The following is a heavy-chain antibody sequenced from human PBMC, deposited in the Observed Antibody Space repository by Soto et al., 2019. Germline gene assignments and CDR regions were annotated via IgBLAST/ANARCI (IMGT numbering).Heavy chain of an antibody. D-gene: IGHD4-17*01. J-gene: IGHJ2*01. Sequence: QVTLKESGPVLVKPTETLTLTCTVSGFSLSNERMGVSWIRQPPGKALEWLAHIFSNDEKSYSTSLKRRLTISRDTSKSQVVLTMTNMDPVDTATYHCARRRYNDYVHWTFDLWGRGTLVSVSS. CDR3: ARRRYNDYVHWTFDL. V-gene: IGHV2-26*01. CDR2: IFSNDEK. CDR1: GFSLSNERMG.